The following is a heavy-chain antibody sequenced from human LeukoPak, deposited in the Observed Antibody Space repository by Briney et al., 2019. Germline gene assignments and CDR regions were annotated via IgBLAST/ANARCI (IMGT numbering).Heavy chain of an antibody. J-gene: IGHJ4*02. D-gene: IGHD3-22*01. CDR3: ARRYYDSSGYYYFDY. CDR1: GFTFSNYW. V-gene: IGHV4-4*02. CDR2: IYQSRST. Sequence: GSLRLSCAVSGFTFSNYWMHWVRQAPGKGLEWIGSIYQSRSTYYNPSLKSRVTISVDKSKNQFSLKLSSVTAADTAVYYCARRYYDSSGYYYFDYWGQGTLVAVSS.